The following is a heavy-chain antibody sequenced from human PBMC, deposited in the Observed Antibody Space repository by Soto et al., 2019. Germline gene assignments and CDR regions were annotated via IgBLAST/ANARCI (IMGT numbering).Heavy chain of an antibody. CDR1: GGTFRSYA. D-gene: IGHD3-22*01. CDR2: IIPIFGTA. CDR3: AHVRRRYYYDSSGQFDP. V-gene: IGHV1-69*13. Sequence: PVKVSWKACGGTFRSYASSWVRQATGQGLEWMGWIIPIFGTANYAQKFQGRVTITADESTSTAYMELSSLRSEDTAVYYCAHVRRRYYYDSSGQFDPWGQGTLVTVSS. J-gene: IGHJ5*02.